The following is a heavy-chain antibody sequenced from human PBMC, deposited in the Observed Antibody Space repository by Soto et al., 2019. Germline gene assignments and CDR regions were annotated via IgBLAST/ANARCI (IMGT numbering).Heavy chain of an antibody. D-gene: IGHD6-13*01. CDR3: AKDTPGYSSYGMDV. CDR1: GFTFDDYT. V-gene: IGHV3-43*01. CDR2: ISWDGGST. Sequence: GGSLRLSCAASGFTFDDYTMHWVRQAPGKGLEWVSLISWDGGSTYYADSVKGQFTISRDNSKNSMYLKMNSLRTEDTALYYCAKDTPGYSSYGMDVWGQGTTVTVSS. J-gene: IGHJ6*02.